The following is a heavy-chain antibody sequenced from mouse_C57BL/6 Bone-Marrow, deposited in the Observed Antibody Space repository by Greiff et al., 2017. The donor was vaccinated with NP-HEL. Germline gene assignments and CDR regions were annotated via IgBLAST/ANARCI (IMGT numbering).Heavy chain of an antibody. V-gene: IGHV5-4*01. Sequence: EVKLEESGGGLVKPGGSLKLSCAASGFTFSSYAMSWVRQTPEKRLEWVATISDGGSYTYYPDNVKGRFTISRDNAKNNLYLQMSHLKSEDTAMYYCARDPAYYSNSYWYFDVWGTGTTVTVSS. CDR1: GFTFSSYA. D-gene: IGHD2-5*01. J-gene: IGHJ1*03. CDR3: ARDPAYYSNSYWYFDV. CDR2: ISDGGSYT.